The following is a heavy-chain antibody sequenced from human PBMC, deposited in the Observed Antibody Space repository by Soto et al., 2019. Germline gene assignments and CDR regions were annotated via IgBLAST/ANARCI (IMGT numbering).Heavy chain of an antibody. CDR3: ASEALDLYYYDSRQVYRFDF. CDR1: GDSISSGDYY. J-gene: IGHJ4*02. V-gene: IGHV4-30-4*01. Sequence: QVQLQESGPGLVKPSQTLSLTCTVSGDSISSGDYYWSWIRQPPGKGLEWIGYISYGGSTYYNPSLKSRVIISVLTSKNQYSLKLSSVTAADTAVYYCASEALDLYYYDSRQVYRFDFWGQGTLVTVSS. D-gene: IGHD3-22*01. CDR2: ISYGGST.